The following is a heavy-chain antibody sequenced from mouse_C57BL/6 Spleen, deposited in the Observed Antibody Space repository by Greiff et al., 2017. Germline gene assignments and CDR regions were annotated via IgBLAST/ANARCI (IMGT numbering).Heavy chain of an antibody. CDR1: GYTFTSYW. CDR2: INPSSGYT. J-gene: IGHJ4*01. CDR3: ARSYYYGSSYDYAMDY. D-gene: IGHD1-1*01. Sequence: VQVVESGAELAKPGASVKLSCKASGYTFTSYWMHWVKQRPGQGLEWIGYINPSSGYTKYNQKFKDKATLTADKSSSTAYMQLSSLTYEDSAVYYCARSYYYGSSYDYAMDYWGQGTSVTVSS. V-gene: IGHV1-7*01.